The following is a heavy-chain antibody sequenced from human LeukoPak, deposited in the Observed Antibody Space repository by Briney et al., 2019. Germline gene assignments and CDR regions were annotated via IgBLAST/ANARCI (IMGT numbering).Heavy chain of an antibody. CDR3: ARVSGPIEV. Sequence: SETLSLTCTVSGGPITSRNNYCGWIRQPPGKGLEWIGSISYSGNTYDNPSLKGRVTVSLDSSKNQLSLKLSSVTAADTAMYCWARVSGPIEVWGEGTLVTVSS. CDR2: ISYSGNT. D-gene: IGHD5-24*01. CDR1: GGPITSRNNY. V-gene: IGHV4-39*01. J-gene: IGHJ4*02.